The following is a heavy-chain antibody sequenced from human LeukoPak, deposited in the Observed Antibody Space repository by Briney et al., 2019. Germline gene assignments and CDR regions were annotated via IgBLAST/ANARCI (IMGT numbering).Heavy chain of an antibody. V-gene: IGHV4-34*01. CDR1: GGSFSGYY. D-gene: IGHD1-14*01. CDR2: INHCVST. CDR3: ARVHRGSYFDY. Sequence: SETLSLTCAVYGGSFSGYYCSWSRQPPGKGLEWRGEINHCVSTNYNTSPKSRVTISVDTSKNQFSLKLSSVTAANTAVYYCARVHRGSYFDYWGQGTLVTVSS. J-gene: IGHJ4*02.